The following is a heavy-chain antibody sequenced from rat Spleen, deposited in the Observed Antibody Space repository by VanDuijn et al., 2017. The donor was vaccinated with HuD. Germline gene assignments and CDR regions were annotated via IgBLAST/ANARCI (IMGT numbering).Heavy chain of an antibody. CDR2: ISFDGDTT. Sequence: EMQLVESGGGLVQPGRSMKLSCAASGFTFSNYDMAWVRQAPEKGLEWVAYISFDGDTTYYRDSVKGRFSISRANAKSTLNLQMDSLRSEDTATYYCARRHYGYTDYFDYWGQGVMVTVSS. D-gene: IGHD1-9*01. J-gene: IGHJ2*01. CDR1: GFTFSNYD. CDR3: ARRHYGYTDYFDY. V-gene: IGHV5-25*01.